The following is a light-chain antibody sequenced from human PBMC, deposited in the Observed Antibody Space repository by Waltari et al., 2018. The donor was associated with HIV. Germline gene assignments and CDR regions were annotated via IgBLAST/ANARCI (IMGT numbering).Light chain of an antibody. J-gene: IGKJ5*01. CDR1: ETVSRSW. CDR2: GAS. V-gene: IGKV3-20*01. CDR3: QRFGGSCA. Sequence: ESVLTQSPSTIYLSTGERAILSCSANETVSRSWLAWYQHKPGQAPRLLIFGASNRAPDVPDRFSGSVSGADFTLTISRLDSEDFGVYYCQRFGGSCAFGQGTRLEMK.